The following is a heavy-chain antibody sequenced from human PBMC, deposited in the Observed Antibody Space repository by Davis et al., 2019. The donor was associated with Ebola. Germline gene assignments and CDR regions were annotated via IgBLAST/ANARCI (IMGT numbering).Heavy chain of an antibody. Sequence: PSETLSLTCTVSGGSISNYYWSWVRQSAGKGLEWIGHTFISGRTNYSPSLKSRVTISIDTSKNELSLKLTSVTAADTAVYYCARHLEVRGSWGSYGMDVWGQGTAVTVSS. CDR2: TFISGRT. CDR1: GGSISNYY. CDR3: ARHLEVRGSWGSYGMDV. J-gene: IGHJ6*02. V-gene: IGHV4-4*07. D-gene: IGHD2-15*01.